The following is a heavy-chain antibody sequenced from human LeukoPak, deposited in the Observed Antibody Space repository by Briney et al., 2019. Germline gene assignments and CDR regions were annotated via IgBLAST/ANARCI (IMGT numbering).Heavy chain of an antibody. J-gene: IGHJ4*02. CDR2: IRFDGSNK. CDR1: GFTFSSYG. D-gene: IGHD4-17*01. Sequence: PGRSLRLSCAASGFTFSSYGMHWVRQAPGKGLEWVAVIRFDGSNKYYADSVKGRFTISRDNSKNTLYLQVDSLRAEDTAVYYCARDRGKGAYADYWGQGTLVTVSS. CDR3: ARDRGKGAYADY. V-gene: IGHV3-33*08.